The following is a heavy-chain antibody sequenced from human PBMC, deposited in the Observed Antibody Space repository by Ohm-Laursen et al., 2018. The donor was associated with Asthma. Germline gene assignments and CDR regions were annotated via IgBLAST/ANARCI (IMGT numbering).Heavy chain of an antibody. J-gene: IGHJ6*02. CDR2: IYYSGST. CDR1: GDSISNGGYY. V-gene: IGHV4-31*02. D-gene: IGHD2-2*01. CDR3: ARDKKYPISLYGMDV. Sequence: SETLSLTCTVSGDSISNGGYYWSWIRQHPGKGLEWIGYIYYSGSTHYNPSLKSRVTISVDTSKNQFSLKLSSVTAADTAVYYCARDKKYPISLYGMDVWGQGTTVTVSS.